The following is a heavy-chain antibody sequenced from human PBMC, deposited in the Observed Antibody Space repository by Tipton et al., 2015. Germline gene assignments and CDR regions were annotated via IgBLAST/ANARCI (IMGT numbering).Heavy chain of an antibody. Sequence: TLSLTCTVSGGSISSSSYYWGWIRQPPGKGLEWIGYIYYSGSTNYNPSLKSRVTISVDTSKNRFSLKLSSVTAADTAVYYCARARGRHGGLFDSWGQGILVTVSS. CDR3: ARARGRHGGLFDS. V-gene: IGHV4-61*05. CDR1: GGSISSSSYY. J-gene: IGHJ4*02. D-gene: IGHD4-23*01. CDR2: IYYSGST.